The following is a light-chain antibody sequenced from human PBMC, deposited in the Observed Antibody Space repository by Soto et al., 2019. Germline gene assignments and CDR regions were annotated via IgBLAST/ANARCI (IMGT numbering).Light chain of an antibody. CDR1: QDISNY. CDR3: QQYDNLPRGLT. CDR2: DAS. Sequence: DIQMTQSPSSLSASVGDRVTITCQASQDISNYLNWYQQKPGKAPKLLIYDASNLETGVPSRFSGSGSGTYFTFTISSLQPEDIATYYCQQYDNLPRGLTFGGGTKVEIK. V-gene: IGKV1-33*01. J-gene: IGKJ4*01.